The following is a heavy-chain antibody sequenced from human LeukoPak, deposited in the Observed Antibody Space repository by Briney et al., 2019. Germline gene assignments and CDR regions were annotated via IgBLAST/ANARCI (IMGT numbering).Heavy chain of an antibody. V-gene: IGHV4-39*07. D-gene: IGHD5-24*01. CDR3: AKFELGTIKTF. J-gene: IGHJ4*02. Sequence: SETLSLTCTVSGGSIFSSNSYWGWIRQPPGKGLEWIGNGHYSGSTYYNPSLNSRVTISVDTSKNQFSLKMSSVTAADTAVYYCAKFELGTIKTFWGQGTLVTVSS. CDR2: GHYSGST. CDR1: GGSIFSSNSY.